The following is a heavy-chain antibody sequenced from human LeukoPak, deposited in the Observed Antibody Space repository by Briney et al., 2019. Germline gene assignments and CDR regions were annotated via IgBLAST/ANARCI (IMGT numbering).Heavy chain of an antibody. CDR1: GFTFNTYA. D-gene: IGHD6-13*01. J-gene: IGHJ3*02. V-gene: IGHV3-64D*09. Sequence: GGPLRLFCSASGFTFNTYAMLGVPQAPGKRLEYVSAISNNGGSTHYADSVKGRFTITRDNSKNTLYLQTSSLRAEDTAVYYCVKGRGQQLVYAFDIWGQGTMVTVSS. CDR2: ISNNGGST. CDR3: VKGRGQQLVYAFDI.